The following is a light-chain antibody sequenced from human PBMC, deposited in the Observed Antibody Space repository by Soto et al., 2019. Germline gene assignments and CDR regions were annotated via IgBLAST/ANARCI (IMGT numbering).Light chain of an antibody. Sequence: DIVMTQSPDSLAVSLGERATINCKSSQSVLYNSNNKTYLACYQQKPGQPPKLLIYWASTRESGVPDRFSGSGSGTDFTLTISSLQAEDVAVYYCQQYYSTPTFGQGTKVEIK. CDR2: WAS. CDR3: QQYYSTPT. J-gene: IGKJ1*01. V-gene: IGKV4-1*01. CDR1: QSVLYNSNNKTY.